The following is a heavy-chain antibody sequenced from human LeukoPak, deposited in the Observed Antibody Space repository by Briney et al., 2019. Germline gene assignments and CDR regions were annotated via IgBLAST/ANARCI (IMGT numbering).Heavy chain of an antibody. CDR2: ISSSSIYM. CDR3: AANSGSYYGDDY. Sequence: GGSLRLSCAASGFTFSAYTMNWVRQAPGKGLEWVSSISSSSIYMYYADSVKGRFTISRDNAKNSLYLQMNSLRAEDAAVYYCAANSGSYYGDDYWGQGTLVTVSS. V-gene: IGHV3-21*04. CDR1: GFTFSAYT. D-gene: IGHD1-26*01. J-gene: IGHJ4*02.